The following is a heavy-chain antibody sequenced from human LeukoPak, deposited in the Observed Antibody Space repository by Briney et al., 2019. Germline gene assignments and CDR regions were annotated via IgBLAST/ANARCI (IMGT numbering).Heavy chain of an antibody. Sequence: GGSLRLSCAASGFTFSSYGMHWVRQAPGKGLEWVAVISYDGSNKYYADSVKGRFTISRDNSKNTLYLQMNSLRAEDTAVYYCAKSHYYDSSGYLIWGQGTLVTASS. D-gene: IGHD3-22*01. CDR3: AKSHYYDSSGYLI. CDR2: ISYDGSNK. CDR1: GFTFSSYG. J-gene: IGHJ4*02. V-gene: IGHV3-30*18.